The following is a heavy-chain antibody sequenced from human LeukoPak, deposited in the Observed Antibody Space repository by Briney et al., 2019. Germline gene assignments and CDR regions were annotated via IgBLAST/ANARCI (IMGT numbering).Heavy chain of an antibody. J-gene: IGHJ4*02. V-gene: IGHV3-30*18. CDR2: VSYDGTVD. Sequence: GGSLRLSCAASGFTFSNHGMPWVRQAPGKGLEWVAVVSYDGTVDYYADSVKGRFTISRDNSKNTLSLQMNSLRGEDTAVYYCAKESSTGSRYSFDLWGQGSLVTVSS. CDR1: GFTFSNHG. D-gene: IGHD1-1*01. CDR3: AKESSTGSRYSFDL.